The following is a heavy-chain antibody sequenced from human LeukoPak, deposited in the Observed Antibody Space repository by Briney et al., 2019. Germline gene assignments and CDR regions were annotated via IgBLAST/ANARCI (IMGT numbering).Heavy chain of an antibody. V-gene: IGHV1-18*01. D-gene: IGHD6-13*01. Sequence: ASVKVSSKASGDSFTSYGISWGRQAQGQGLGWMGWVSAYNGNTNYSQKLQGRVTMTTDTSTSTAYMELRSLRSDDTAVYYCATKSRGGKQQLARPYNYYYYYMDVWGKGTTVTVSS. CDR2: VSAYNGNT. J-gene: IGHJ6*03. CDR3: ATKSRGGKQQLARPYNYYYYYMDV. CDR1: GDSFTSYG.